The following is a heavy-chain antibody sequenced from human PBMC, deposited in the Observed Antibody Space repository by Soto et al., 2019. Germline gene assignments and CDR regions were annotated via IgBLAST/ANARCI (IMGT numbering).Heavy chain of an antibody. CDR1: GFTFSSYG. D-gene: IGHD2-2*01. CDR2: IWYDGSNK. CDR3: AREDHCSSTSCLLDY. J-gene: IGHJ4*02. Sequence: VQLVESGGGVVQPGRSLRLSCAASGFTFSSYGMHWVRQAPGKGLEWVAVIWYDGSNKYYADSVKGRFTISRDNSKNTLYLQMNSLRAEDTAVYYCAREDHCSSTSCLLDYWGQGTLVTVSS. V-gene: IGHV3-33*01.